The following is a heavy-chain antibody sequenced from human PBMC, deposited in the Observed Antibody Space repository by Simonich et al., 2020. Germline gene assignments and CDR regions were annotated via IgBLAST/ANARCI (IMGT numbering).Heavy chain of an antibody. CDR2: ISGSVGST. Sequence: GGGLVQPGGSLRLSCAASGFTFSSYAMSWVPHAPGKGLEWVSAISGSVGSTYYADSVKGRFTISRYNSKNTLYLQMNSLRAEDTAVYYCAKDLGERITMIVVVIDAFDIWGQGTMVTVSS. V-gene: IGHV3-23*01. CDR3: AKDLGERITMIVVVIDAFDI. CDR1: GFTFSSYA. D-gene: IGHD3-22*01. J-gene: IGHJ3*02.